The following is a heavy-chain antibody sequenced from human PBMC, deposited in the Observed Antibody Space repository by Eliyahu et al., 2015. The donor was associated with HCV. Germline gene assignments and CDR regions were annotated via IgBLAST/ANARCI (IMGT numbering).Heavy chain of an antibody. CDR3: ASGGGGIAVTGTGGWFDP. CDR2: IHYSGST. J-gene: IGHJ5*02. V-gene: IGHV4-59*01. D-gene: IGHD6-19*01. Sequence: QVQLQESGPGLVKPSXTLSXTXTXSGXSLPTXLGGRXPQXPGEGLEWIXYIHYSGSTNYNPSLKSRVTISVDTSKNQFSLNLTSVTAADTAMYYCASGGGGIAVTGTGGWFDPWGQGTLVTVSS. CDR1: GXSLPTXL.